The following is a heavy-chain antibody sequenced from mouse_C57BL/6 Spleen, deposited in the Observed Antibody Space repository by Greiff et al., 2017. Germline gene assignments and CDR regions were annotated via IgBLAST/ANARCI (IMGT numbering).Heavy chain of an antibody. J-gene: IGHJ2*01. Sequence: QVQLKQSGPGLVAPSQSLSITCTVSGFSLTSYGVHWVRQPPGKGLEWLVVIWSDGSTTYNSALKSRLSISKDNSKSQVFLKMNSLQTDDTTMYYCARHGSSWGYFDYWGQGTTLPVSS. D-gene: IGHD1-1*01. CDR2: IWSDGST. CDR1: GFSLTSYG. V-gene: IGHV2-6-1*01. CDR3: ARHGSSWGYFDY.